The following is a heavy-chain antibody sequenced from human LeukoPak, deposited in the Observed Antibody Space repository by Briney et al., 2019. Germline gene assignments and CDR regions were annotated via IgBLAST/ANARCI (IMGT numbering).Heavy chain of an antibody. V-gene: IGHV1-8*01. CDR3: ARGPGSDYDFWSGYYTSYFDY. CDR2: MNPNSGNT. CDR1: GYTFTSYD. J-gene: IGHJ4*02. Sequence: ASVKVSCKASGYTFTSYDINWVRQATGQGLEWMGWMNPNSGNTGYAQKFQGRVTMTRNTSISTAYMELRSLRSDDTAVYYCARGPGSDYDFWSGYYTSYFDYWGQGTLVTVSS. D-gene: IGHD3-3*01.